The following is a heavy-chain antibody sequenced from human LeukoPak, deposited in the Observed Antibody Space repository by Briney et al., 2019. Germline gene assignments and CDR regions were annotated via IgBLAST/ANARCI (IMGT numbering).Heavy chain of an antibody. CDR2: IDPSDSST. CDR1: GFSFTSYW. J-gene: IGHJ3*02. CDR3: ARQRAVGAFDM. Sequence: GESLKISCKGSGFSFTSYWISWVRQMPGKGLEWMGRIDPSDSSTNYSPSFQGHVTISADKSIITASLQWSSLKASDTAMYYCARQRAVGAFDMWGQGTMVTVSS. V-gene: IGHV5-10-1*01.